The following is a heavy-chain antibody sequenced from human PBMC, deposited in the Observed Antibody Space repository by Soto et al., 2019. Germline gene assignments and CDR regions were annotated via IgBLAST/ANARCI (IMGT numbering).Heavy chain of an antibody. CDR2: IYYSGST. CDR3: ARGKSPGIAVAGTGYFDY. J-gene: IGHJ4*02. Sequence: SETLSLTCTVSGGSISSYYWSWVRQPPGKGLEWIGYIYYSGSTNYNPSLKSRVTMSVDTSKNQFSLKLSSVTAADTAVYYCARGKSPGIAVAGTGYFDYWGQGTLVTVSS. D-gene: IGHD6-19*01. V-gene: IGHV4-59*01. CDR1: GGSISSYY.